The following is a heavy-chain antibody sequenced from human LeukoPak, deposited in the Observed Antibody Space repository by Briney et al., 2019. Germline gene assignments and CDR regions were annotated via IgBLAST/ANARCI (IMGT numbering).Heavy chain of an antibody. CDR3: AAIEIYCSGGSCQTFAFDI. Sequence: VASVKVSCKVSGYTLTELSMHWVRQAPGKGLEWMGGFDPEDGETIYAQKFQGRVTMTEDTSTDTAYMELNSLRSEDTAVYYCAAIEIYCSGGSCQTFAFDIWGQGTMVTVSS. D-gene: IGHD2-15*01. CDR1: GYTLTELS. J-gene: IGHJ3*02. V-gene: IGHV1-24*01. CDR2: FDPEDGET.